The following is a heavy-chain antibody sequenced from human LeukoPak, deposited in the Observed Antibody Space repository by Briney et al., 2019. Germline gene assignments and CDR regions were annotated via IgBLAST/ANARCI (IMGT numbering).Heavy chain of an antibody. CDR2: IYTGGGT. V-gene: IGHV3-53*01. D-gene: IGHD6-19*01. Sequence: GGSLRLSCAVSGFTVSSNHMSWVRQAPGKGLEWVAVIYTGGGTYYADSVKGRFTISRDNFKNTLNLQMNSLRAEDTAVYYCAKVSGVAVAYSYYFDYWGQGTLVTVSS. CDR3: AKVSGVAVAYSYYFDY. J-gene: IGHJ4*02. CDR1: GFTVSSNH.